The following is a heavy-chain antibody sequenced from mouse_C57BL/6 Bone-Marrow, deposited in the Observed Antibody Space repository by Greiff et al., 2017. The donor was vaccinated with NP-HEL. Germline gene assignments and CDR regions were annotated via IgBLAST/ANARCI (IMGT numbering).Heavy chain of an antibody. J-gene: IGHJ2*01. CDR2: IYPGNSDT. V-gene: IGHV1-5*01. CDR1: GYTFTSYW. CDR3: TRPRFYYYGSRRFDY. D-gene: IGHD1-1*01. Sequence: EVQLQQSGTVLARPGASVKMSCKTSGYTFTSYWMHWVKQRPGQGLEWIGAIYPGNSDTSSNQKFKGKAKLTAVTSASTAYKELSSLTNEDSAVYYCTRPRFYYYGSRRFDYWGQGTTLTVSS.